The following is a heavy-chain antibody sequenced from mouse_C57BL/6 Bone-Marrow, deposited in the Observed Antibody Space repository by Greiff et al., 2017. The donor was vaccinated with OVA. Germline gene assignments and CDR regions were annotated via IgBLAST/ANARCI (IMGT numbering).Heavy chain of an antibody. Sequence: EVQRVESGPELVKPGASVKIPCKASGYTFTDYNMDWVKQSHGKSLEWIGDINPNNGGTIYNQKFKGKATLTVDKSSSTAYMELRSLTSEDTAVYYCARIYDGYYVRAMDYWGQGTSVTVSS. V-gene: IGHV1-18*01. CDR2: INPNNGGT. CDR1: GYTFTDYN. D-gene: IGHD2-3*01. CDR3: ARIYDGYYVRAMDY. J-gene: IGHJ4*01.